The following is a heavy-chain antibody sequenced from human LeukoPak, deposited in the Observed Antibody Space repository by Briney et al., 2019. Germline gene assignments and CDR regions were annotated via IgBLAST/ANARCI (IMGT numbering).Heavy chain of an antibody. CDR1: GFTFSNYW. CDR2: IKQDGSEK. Sequence: GGSLRLSCAASGFTFSNYWMTWVRQAPGKGLEWVANIKQDGSEKYYVGSVKGRFTISRDNAKNSVYLQMNSLRAEDTAVYYCATPLDYYDSSGYHQGGDWGQGTLVTVSS. J-gene: IGHJ4*02. D-gene: IGHD3-22*01. CDR3: ATPLDYYDSSGYHQGGD. V-gene: IGHV3-7*03.